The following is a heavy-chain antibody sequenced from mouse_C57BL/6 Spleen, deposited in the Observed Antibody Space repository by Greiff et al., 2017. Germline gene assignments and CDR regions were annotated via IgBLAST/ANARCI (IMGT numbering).Heavy chain of an antibody. CDR1: GYSITSGYY. CDR3: ARESGELTGNAMDY. Sequence: DVQLQESGPGLVKPSQSLSLTCSVTGYSITSGYYWNWIRQFPGNKLEWMGYISYDGSNNYNPSLKNRISLTRDTSKNQFFLKLNSVTTEDTATYYCARESGELTGNAMDYWGQGTSVTVSS. J-gene: IGHJ4*01. V-gene: IGHV3-6*01. CDR2: ISYDGSN. D-gene: IGHD4-1*01.